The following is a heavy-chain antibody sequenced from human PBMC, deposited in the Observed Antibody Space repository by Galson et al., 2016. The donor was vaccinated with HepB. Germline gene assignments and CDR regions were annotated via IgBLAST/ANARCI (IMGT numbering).Heavy chain of an antibody. V-gene: IGHV1-69*13. J-gene: IGHJ4*01. CDR3: AREFILGFDCSGSSCYPYYFDY. CDR1: GGTFSSYA. CDR2: IIPLSATA. D-gene: IGHD2-2*01. Sequence: SVKVSCKASGGTFSSYAINWVRQAPGQGLEWMGGIIPLSATANYAQKFQGRVTLTADESTSTAYMELSSLRSEDTAVYYCAREFILGFDCSGSSCYPYYFDYWGQGTLVTVSS.